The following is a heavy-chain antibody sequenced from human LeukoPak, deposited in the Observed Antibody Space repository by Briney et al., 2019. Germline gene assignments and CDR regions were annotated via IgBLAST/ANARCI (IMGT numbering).Heavy chain of an antibody. J-gene: IGHJ5*02. V-gene: IGHV3-30*02. D-gene: IGHD3-10*01. CDR1: GFNFNKYG. CDR2: IRYDGNDK. Sequence: GGSLRLSCAASGFNFNKYGMHWVRQAPGKGLEWVAFIRYDGNDKFYADSVKGRFAISRDTSRNTLYLQMNSLRAEDTAVYYCAKDLMRDRWFGESWGQGTLVTVSS. CDR3: AKDLMRDRWFGES.